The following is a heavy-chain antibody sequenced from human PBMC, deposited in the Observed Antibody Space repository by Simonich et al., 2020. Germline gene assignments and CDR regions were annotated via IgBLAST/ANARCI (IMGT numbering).Heavy chain of an antibody. Sequence: EVQLVESGGGLVQPGGSLRLSCAASGFTFSSYSMNWVRQAPGKGLEWVSYISSSSSTIDYADSVKGRFTISRDNAKNSLYLQMNSLRAEDTAVYYCARTHRWYFDYWGQGTLVTVSS. CDR2: ISSSSSTI. CDR3: ARTHRWYFDY. D-gene: IGHD2-15*01. CDR1: GFTFSSYS. J-gene: IGHJ4*02. V-gene: IGHV3-48*01.